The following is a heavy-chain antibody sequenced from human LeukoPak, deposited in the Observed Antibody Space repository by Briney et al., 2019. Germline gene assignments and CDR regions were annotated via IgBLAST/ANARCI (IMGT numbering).Heavy chain of an antibody. CDR3: GKDLGGYTNPYYFDY. D-gene: IGHD5-12*01. V-gene: IGHV3-23*01. Sequence: GGSLRLSCAASGFTFSSYAMSWVRQAPGKGLEWVSAISGSGDSTYYADSVKGRFTISRDNSKNTLYLQMNSLRAEDTAVYYCGKDLGGYTNPYYFDYWGQGTLVTVSS. CDR2: ISGSGDST. J-gene: IGHJ4*02. CDR1: GFTFSSYA.